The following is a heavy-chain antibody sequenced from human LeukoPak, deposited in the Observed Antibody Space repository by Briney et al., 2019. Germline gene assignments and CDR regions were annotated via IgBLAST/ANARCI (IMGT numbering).Heavy chain of an antibody. Sequence: SQTLSLTCAISGDSVSSNSAAWNWIRQSPSTGLEWLGRTYYRAKWYNEYAASVISRISINADTSKNQISLQLNSVTPEDTAVYYCATGVNYAFGYWGQGALVTVSS. D-gene: IGHD3-16*01. CDR2: TYYRAKWYN. J-gene: IGHJ4*02. CDR3: ATGVNYAFGY. CDR1: GDSVSSNSAA. V-gene: IGHV6-1*01.